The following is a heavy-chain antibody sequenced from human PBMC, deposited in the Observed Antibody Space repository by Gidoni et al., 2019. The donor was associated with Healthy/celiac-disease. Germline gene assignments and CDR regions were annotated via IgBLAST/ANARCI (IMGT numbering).Heavy chain of an antibody. Sequence: QVQLVQSGAEVKKPGASVKVSCKVSGYTLTELSMHWVRQAPGKGLEWMGGFDPEDGETIYAQKFQGRVTMTEDTSTDTAYMELSSLRSEDTAVYYCATFGLGSPAAYSAYYYYYGMDVWGQGTTVTVSS. CDR2: FDPEDGET. CDR1: GYTLTELS. CDR3: ATFGLGSPAAYSAYYYYYGMDV. D-gene: IGHD2-2*01. J-gene: IGHJ6*02. V-gene: IGHV1-24*01.